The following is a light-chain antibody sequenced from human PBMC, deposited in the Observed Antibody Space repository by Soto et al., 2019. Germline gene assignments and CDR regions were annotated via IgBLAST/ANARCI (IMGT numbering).Light chain of an antibody. CDR2: GAS. Sequence: EIVLTQSPGTLSLSPGERATLSCRPSKSVSSSYLAWYQQKPGQAPRLLIYGASSRATGIPDRFSGSGSGTDFTLTISRLEPEDFAVYYCQQYGTSAVTFGPGTKVDIK. CDR3: QQYGTSAVT. V-gene: IGKV3-20*01. CDR1: KSVSSSY. J-gene: IGKJ3*01.